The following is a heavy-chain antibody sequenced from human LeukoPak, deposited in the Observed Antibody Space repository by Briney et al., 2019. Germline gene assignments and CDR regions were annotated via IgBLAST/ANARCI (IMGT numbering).Heavy chain of an antibody. CDR2: INHSGST. CDR1: GFTVSSNS. CDR3: ARRAFAYYDILTGYYKN. D-gene: IGHD3-9*01. J-gene: IGHJ4*02. V-gene: IGHV4-34*01. Sequence: GSLRLSCTVSGFTVSSNSMSWIRQPPGKGLEWIGEINHSGSTNYNPSLKSRVTISVDTSKNQFSLKLSSVTAADTAVYYCARRAFAYYDILTGYYKNWGQGTLVTVSS.